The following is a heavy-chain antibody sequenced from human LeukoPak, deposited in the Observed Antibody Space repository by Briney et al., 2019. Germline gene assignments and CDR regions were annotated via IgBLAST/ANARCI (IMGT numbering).Heavy chain of an antibody. Sequence: PSETLSLTCTVSGGSISSSSYYWGWIRQPPGKGLEWIGSIYYSGSTYYNPSLKSRVTISVDTSKNQFSLKLSSVTAADTAVYYCARSYGTPSGSYLERPYYFDYRGQGTLVTVSS. CDR2: IYYSGST. V-gene: IGHV4-39*01. CDR3: ARSYGTPSGSYLERPYYFDY. D-gene: IGHD3-10*01. J-gene: IGHJ4*02. CDR1: GGSISSSSYY.